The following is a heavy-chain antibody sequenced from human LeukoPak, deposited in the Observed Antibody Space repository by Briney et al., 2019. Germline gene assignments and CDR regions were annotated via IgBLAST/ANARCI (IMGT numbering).Heavy chain of an antibody. V-gene: IGHV4-38-2*01. Sequence: SETLSLTCAVSGYPLGKNYYWGWIRQPPGKGLEWIGRIYGTRSTSYNPSLMNRVTMSVYTSRNHFSLQLTSVTAADTAVYYCARYDSRGSASTRFDYWGQGILVTISS. CDR2: IYGTRST. CDR3: ARYDSRGSASTRFDY. D-gene: IGHD3-16*01. CDR1: GYPLGKNYY. J-gene: IGHJ4*02.